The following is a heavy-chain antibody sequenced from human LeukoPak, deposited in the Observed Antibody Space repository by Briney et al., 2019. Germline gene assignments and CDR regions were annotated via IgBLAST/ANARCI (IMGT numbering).Heavy chain of an antibody. CDR3: AREWWELGRRYFDY. Sequence: PGGSLRLSCAASGFTFSSYAMHWVRQAPGKGLEWVAVISYDGSNKYYADSVKGRFTISRDSSKNTLYLQMNSLRAEDTAVYYCAREWWELGRRYFDYWGQGTLVTVSS. J-gene: IGHJ4*02. CDR1: GFTFSSYA. D-gene: IGHD1-26*01. CDR2: ISYDGSNK. V-gene: IGHV3-30-3*01.